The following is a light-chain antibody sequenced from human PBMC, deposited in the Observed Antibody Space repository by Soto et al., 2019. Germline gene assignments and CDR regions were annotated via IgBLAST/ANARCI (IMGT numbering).Light chain of an antibody. CDR2: AAS. Sequence: DIQMTQSPSSLSASVGDRVTITCRASQSISSYLNWFQQKPGKAPKLLIYAASSLQSGVPSRFSGSGSGTYYTLTISSLQREDLATYYCHQTYSSPWTFGQGTKVEVK. CDR3: HQTYSSPWT. J-gene: IGKJ1*01. CDR1: QSISSY. V-gene: IGKV1-39*01.